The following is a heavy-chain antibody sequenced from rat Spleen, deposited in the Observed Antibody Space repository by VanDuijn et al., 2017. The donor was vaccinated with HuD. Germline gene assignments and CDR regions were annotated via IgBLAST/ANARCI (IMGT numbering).Heavy chain of an antibody. Sequence: QVQLKESGPGLVQPSQTLSLTCTVSEFSLTGNNIHWVRQPPGKGPEWMGRMWYDGDTAYNSALKSRLTISRDTSKNQVFLEMNSLQTDDTGTYYCTRDLLYYYDGSPFDYWGQGVMVTVSS. CDR3: TRDLLYYYDGSPFDY. CDR1: EFSLTGNN. D-gene: IGHD1-12*03. CDR2: MWYDGDT. J-gene: IGHJ2*01. V-gene: IGHV2-63*01.